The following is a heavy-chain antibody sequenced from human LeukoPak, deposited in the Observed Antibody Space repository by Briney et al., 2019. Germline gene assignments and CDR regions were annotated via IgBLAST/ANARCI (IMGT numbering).Heavy chain of an antibody. CDR2: INPSGGST. Sequence: ASVKVSCKASGYTFTSYYMHWVRQAPGQGLEWMGIINPSGGSTSYAQKFQGRVTMTRDTSTSTVYMELSSLRSEGTAVYYCARDTKRMAAGFDPWGQGTLVTVSS. J-gene: IGHJ5*02. V-gene: IGHV1-46*01. D-gene: IGHD6-25*01. CDR3: ARDTKRMAAGFDP. CDR1: GYTFTSYY.